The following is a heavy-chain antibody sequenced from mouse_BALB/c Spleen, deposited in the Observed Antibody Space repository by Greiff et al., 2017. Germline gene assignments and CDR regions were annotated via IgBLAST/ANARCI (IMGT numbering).Heavy chain of an antibody. Sequence: VKLVEPGPGLVAPSQSLSITCTVSGFSLTSYGVHWVRQPPGKGLEWLGVIWAGGSTNYNSALMSRLSISKDNSKSQVFLKMNSLQTDDTAMYYCARLLRRTVYYAMDYWGQGTSVTVSS. V-gene: IGHV2-9*02. D-gene: IGHD1-1*01. CDR2: IWAGGST. CDR1: GFSLTSYG. CDR3: ARLLRRTVYYAMDY. J-gene: IGHJ4*01.